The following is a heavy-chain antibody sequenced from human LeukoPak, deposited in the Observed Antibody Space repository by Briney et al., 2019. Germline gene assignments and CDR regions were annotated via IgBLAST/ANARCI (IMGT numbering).Heavy chain of an antibody. Sequence: GGSLRLSCAASGFTFSSYSMNWVRQAPGKGLEWVAFIRFDGNDKYYADSVKGRFTISRDDSKNTLYLQMNSLRPEDTAVYYCAKDPSGYRYYFDYWGQGTLVTVSS. V-gene: IGHV3-30*02. D-gene: IGHD3-3*01. CDR2: IRFDGNDK. CDR3: AKDPSGYRYYFDY. CDR1: GFTFSSYS. J-gene: IGHJ4*02.